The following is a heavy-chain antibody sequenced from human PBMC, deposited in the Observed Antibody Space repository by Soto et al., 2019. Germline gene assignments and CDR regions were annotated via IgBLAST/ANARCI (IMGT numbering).Heavy chain of an antibody. J-gene: IGHJ4*02. Sequence: QLVQSGSEVKKPGSSVKVSCQASGGTFSGYVVTWVRQAPGQGLEWMGEFVPLFGTTNYAQRCAGRITITAEESTSTAYMELRALKSDDTAVYYCATHGLGVSSPPYFDNWGQGTLVTVSS. CDR3: ATHGLGVSSPPYFDN. V-gene: IGHV1-69*01. CDR2: FVPLFGTT. D-gene: IGHD3-16*01. CDR1: GGTFSGYV.